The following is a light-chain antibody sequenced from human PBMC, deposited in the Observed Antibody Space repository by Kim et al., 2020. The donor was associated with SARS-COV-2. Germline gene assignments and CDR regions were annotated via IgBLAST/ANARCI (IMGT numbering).Light chain of an antibody. CDR2: TSS. V-gene: IGKV1-12*01. CDR3: QQAQTFPLT. Sequence: ASVGDRVSITCRASQGVSSWLAWYQQKPGKAPKLLISTSSELQSGVPFRFIGSGSGTDFTLTIANLQPEDFAIYYCQQAQTFPLTFGGGTKVDIK. J-gene: IGKJ4*01. CDR1: QGVSSW.